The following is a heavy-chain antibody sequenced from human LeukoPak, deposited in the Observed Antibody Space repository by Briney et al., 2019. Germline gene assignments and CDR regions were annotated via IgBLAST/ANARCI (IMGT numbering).Heavy chain of an antibody. Sequence: PGGSLRLSCAASGFIFSDYYMSWLRQAPGKGLEWISYITSSGRTIYYSDSVKGRFTISRDNAKNSLYLQMNSLRADDTAVYYCARVRGVTPSDVFDIWGQGTMVTVSS. J-gene: IGHJ3*02. CDR1: GFIFSDYY. V-gene: IGHV3-11*04. CDR2: ITSSGRTI. CDR3: ARVRGVTPSDVFDI. D-gene: IGHD3-10*01.